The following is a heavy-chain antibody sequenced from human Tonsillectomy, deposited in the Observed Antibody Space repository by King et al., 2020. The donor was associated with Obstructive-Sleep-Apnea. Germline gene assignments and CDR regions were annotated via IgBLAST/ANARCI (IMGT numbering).Heavy chain of an antibody. J-gene: IGHJ4*02. CDR2: IYYNGNT. V-gene: IGHV4-31*03. D-gene: IGHD5/OR15-5a*01. CDR1: GGSVSNGAYF. Sequence: VQLQESGPGLVKPSQTLSLICSVSGGSVSNGAYFWSWIRQHPGKGLEWIGYIYYNGNTYHNPSLKSRVNISVDTTKNQFSLRLGSVTAADTAVYYCARGLGGFSDYWGQGSLVTVSS. CDR3: ARGLGGFSDY.